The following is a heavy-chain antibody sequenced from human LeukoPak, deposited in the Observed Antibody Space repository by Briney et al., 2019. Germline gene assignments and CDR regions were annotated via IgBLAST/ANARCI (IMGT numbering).Heavy chain of an antibody. CDR1: GGSFSGYY. Sequence: SETLSLTCAVYGGSFSGYYWSWIRQPPGNGLEWIGEINHSGSTNYNPSLKSRVTISVDTSKNQFSLKLSSVTAADTAVYYCARAMIPPFGYCSGGSCHSPFQHWGQGTLVTVSS. J-gene: IGHJ1*01. D-gene: IGHD2-15*01. V-gene: IGHV4-34*01. CDR2: INHSGST. CDR3: ARAMIPPFGYCSGGSCHSPFQH.